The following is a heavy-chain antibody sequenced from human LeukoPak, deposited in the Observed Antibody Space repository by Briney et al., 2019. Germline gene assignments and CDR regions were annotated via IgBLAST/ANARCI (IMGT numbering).Heavy chain of an antibody. CDR2: IYTSGST. Sequence: SETLSLTCTVSGDSISSYYWSWIRQPAGKGLQWIGRIYTSGSTNYNPSLKSRVTMSVDTSKNQFSLKLSSVTAADTAVYYCVCGESYVRLFDYWGQGTLVTVSS. V-gene: IGHV4-4*07. D-gene: IGHD1-26*01. CDR3: VCGESYVRLFDY. J-gene: IGHJ4*02. CDR1: GDSISSYY.